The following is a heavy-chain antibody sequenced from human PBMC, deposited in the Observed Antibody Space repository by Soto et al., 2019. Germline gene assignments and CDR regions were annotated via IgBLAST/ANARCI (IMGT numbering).Heavy chain of an antibody. J-gene: IGHJ1*01. CDR1: GFTFSTYV. CDR3: ATEDHSSGHAGTFHH. CDR2: ISLDGNSE. V-gene: IGHV3-30-3*01. Sequence: QVQLVESGGGVVQPGRSLRLSCAASGFTFSTYVMHWVRQAPGKGLEWVAAISLDGNSEHYTDSVKGRFTISRDNSKYSLYVQMDTLKLEDTAVYYCATEDHSSGHAGTFHHWGQGTLVTVSS. D-gene: IGHD3-22*01.